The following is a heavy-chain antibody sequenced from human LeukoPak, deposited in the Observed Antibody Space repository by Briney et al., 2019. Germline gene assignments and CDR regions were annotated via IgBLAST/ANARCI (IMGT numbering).Heavy chain of an antibody. J-gene: IGHJ4*02. V-gene: IGHV3-21*01. D-gene: IGHD3-3*01. CDR2: ISSSSSYI. CDR1: GFTFSSYS. Sequence: GGSLRLSCAASGFTFSSYSMNWVRHAPGKGLEWVSSISSSSSYIYYADSVKGRFTISRDNAKNSLYLQMNSLRAEDTAVSYCARDRAGYYDFWSGYSQGYYFDYWGQGTLVTVSS. CDR3: ARDRAGYYDFWSGYSQGYYFDY.